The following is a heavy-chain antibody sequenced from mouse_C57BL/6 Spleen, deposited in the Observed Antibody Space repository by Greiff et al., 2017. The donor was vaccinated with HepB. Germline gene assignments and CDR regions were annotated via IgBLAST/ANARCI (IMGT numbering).Heavy chain of an antibody. CDR2: FYPGSGSI. V-gene: IGHV1-62-2*01. CDR3: ARHEGETAWFAY. CDR1: GYTFTEYT. D-gene: IGHD3-2*01. Sequence: VQRVESGAELVKPGASVKLSCKASGYTFTEYTIHWVKQRSGQGLEWIGWFYPGSGSIKYNEKFKDKATLTADKSSSTVYMELSRLTSEDSAVYFCARHEGETAWFAYWGQGTLVTVSA. J-gene: IGHJ3*01.